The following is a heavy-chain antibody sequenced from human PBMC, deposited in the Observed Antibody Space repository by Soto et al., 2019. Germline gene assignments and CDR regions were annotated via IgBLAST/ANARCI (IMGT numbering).Heavy chain of an antibody. CDR3: ARTSRVGELLGAFDI. D-gene: IGHD3-10*01. CDR1: GDSVSSGGYY. Sequence: PSETLSLTCTVSGDSVSSGGYYWNWIRQHPGKGLEWIGYIYYSGSTYYNPSLKSRVTISVDTSKNQFSLKLSSVTAADTAVYYCARTSRVGELLGAFDIWGQGTMVTVSS. V-gene: IGHV4-31*03. CDR2: IYYSGST. J-gene: IGHJ3*02.